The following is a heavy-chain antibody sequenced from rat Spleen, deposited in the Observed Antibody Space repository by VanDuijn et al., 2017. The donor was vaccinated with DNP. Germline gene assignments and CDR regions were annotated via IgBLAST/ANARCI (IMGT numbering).Heavy chain of an antibody. CDR1: GFTFSNYG. CDR3: ATHDYASWG. V-gene: IGHV5-19*01. J-gene: IGHJ2*01. D-gene: IGHD1-7*01. CDR2: ISTSGGST. Sequence: EVQLVESGGGLVQPGRSLKVSCAASGFTFSNYGMHWIRQAPTKGLEWVASISTSGGSTYYRDSVKGRFTISRDNAKSTLYLQMDSLRSEDTATYYCATHDYASWGWGQGVMVTVSS.